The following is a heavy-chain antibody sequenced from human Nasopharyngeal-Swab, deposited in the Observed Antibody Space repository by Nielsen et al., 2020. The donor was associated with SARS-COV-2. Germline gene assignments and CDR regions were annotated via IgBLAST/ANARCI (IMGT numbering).Heavy chain of an antibody. CDR3: ARGLTHYDILTGPVY. CDR2: TSAGTSST. Sequence: GGSLRLSCAASGFTLSVYSVNWVRQAPGKGLEWVSDTSAGTSSTDYADSVKGRFTVSRDIVKNSLYLQLNSLRAEDTAVYYCARGLTHYDILTGPVYWGQGTLVTVSS. D-gene: IGHD3-9*01. J-gene: IGHJ4*02. CDR1: GFTLSVYS. V-gene: IGHV3-48*01.